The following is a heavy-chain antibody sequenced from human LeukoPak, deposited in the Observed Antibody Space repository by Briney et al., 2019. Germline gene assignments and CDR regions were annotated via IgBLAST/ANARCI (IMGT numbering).Heavy chain of an antibody. CDR1: GGSFSGYY. D-gene: IGHD3-10*01. CDR3: ARGPRDPGAFDI. J-gene: IGHJ3*02. CDR2: INHSGST. V-gene: IGHV4-34*01. Sequence: SETLSLTCAVYGGSFSGYYWSWIRQPPGKGLEWIGEINHSGSTNYNPSLKSRVTISVDTSKNQFSLKLSSVTAADTAVYYCARGPRDPGAFDIWGQGTTVTVSS.